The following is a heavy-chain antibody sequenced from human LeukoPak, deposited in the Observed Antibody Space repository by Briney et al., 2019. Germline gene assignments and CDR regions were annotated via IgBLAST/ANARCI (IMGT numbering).Heavy chain of an antibody. Sequence: GGSLSLSCAASGFAFDDYGMSWVRQAPGKGLEWVSGINWNGGSTGYADSVKGRFTISRDNAKNSLYLQMNSLRAEDTALYYCARDSSSWTNYFDYWGQGTLVTVSS. V-gene: IGHV3-20*04. CDR1: GFAFDDYG. CDR3: ARDSSSWTNYFDY. J-gene: IGHJ4*02. D-gene: IGHD6-13*01. CDR2: INWNGGST.